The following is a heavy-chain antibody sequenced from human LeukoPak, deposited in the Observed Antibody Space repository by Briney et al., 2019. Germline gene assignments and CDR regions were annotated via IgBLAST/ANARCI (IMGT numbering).Heavy chain of an antibody. CDR2: IRTSSIYI. CDR3: ARGRDGYNLVDAFDI. CDR1: GFTFSRHG. V-gene: IGHV3-21*01. D-gene: IGHD5-24*01. Sequence: PGGSLRLSCAASGFTFSRHGMSWVRQAPGKGLEWVSSIRTSSIYIYYADSLKGRFTISRDNAKNSVYLKMNSLRAEDTAVYYCARGRDGYNLVDAFDIWGQGIMVTVSS. J-gene: IGHJ3*02.